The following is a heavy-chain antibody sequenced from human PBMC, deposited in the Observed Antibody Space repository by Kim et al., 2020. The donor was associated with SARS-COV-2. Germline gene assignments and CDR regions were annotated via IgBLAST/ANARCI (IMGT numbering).Heavy chain of an antibody. J-gene: IGHJ5*02. D-gene: IGHD6-19*01. V-gene: IGHV4-39*01. Sequence: YHPSLKSRVTISVDTSKNQFSLKLSSVTAADTAVYYCARQAVAVRNWFDPWGQGTLVTVSS. CDR3: ARQAVAVRNWFDP.